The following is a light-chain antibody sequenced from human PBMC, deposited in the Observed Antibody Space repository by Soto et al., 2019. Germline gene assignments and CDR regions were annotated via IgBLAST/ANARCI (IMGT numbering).Light chain of an antibody. CDR2: DAS. Sequence: EIVMTQSPATLSVSPGGRATLSCRASENISNNLAWYQQKPGQAPSLLIYDASTRATGTPARFSGSGSGTEFTLTISSLQSEDFAMYYCQHSYNWPPWTFGQGTKVEIK. V-gene: IGKV3D-15*01. CDR1: ENISNN. J-gene: IGKJ1*01. CDR3: QHSYNWPPWT.